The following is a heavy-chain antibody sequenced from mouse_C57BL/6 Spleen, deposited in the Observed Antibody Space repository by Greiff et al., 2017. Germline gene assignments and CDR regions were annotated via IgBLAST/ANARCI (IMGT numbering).Heavy chain of an antibody. CDR1: GFTFSSYA. J-gene: IGHJ3*01. V-gene: IGHV5-4*01. Sequence: EVQGVESGGGLVKPGGSLKLSCAASGFTFSSYAMSWVRQTPEKRLEWVATISDGGSYTYYPDNVKGRFTISRDNAKNNLYLQMSHLKSEDTAMYYGARDLLIDSSGSGFAYWGQGTLVTVSA. CDR2: ISDGGSYT. D-gene: IGHD3-2*02. CDR3: ARDLLIDSSGSGFAY.